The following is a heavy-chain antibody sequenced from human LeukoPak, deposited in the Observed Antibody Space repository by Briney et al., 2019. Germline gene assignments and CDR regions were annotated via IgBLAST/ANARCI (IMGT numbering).Heavy chain of an antibody. V-gene: IGHV3-43*01. CDR1: GFIFDDYR. CDR3: AKETDLLNWGSFDS. J-gene: IGHJ5*01. D-gene: IGHD7-27*01. CDR2: ISWNGDSI. Sequence: PGGSLRLSCAASGFIFDDYRMHWVRQSPGKGLQWISLISWNGDSILYADSVQGRFTISRDNAKKSLYLQMNSLRVDDSALYYCAKETDLLNWGSFDSWGLGTLVTVTS.